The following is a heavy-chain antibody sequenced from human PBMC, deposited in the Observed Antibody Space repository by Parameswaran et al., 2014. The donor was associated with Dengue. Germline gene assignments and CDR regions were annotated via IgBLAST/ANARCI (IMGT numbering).Heavy chain of an antibody. V-gene: IGHV3-33*01. D-gene: IGHD2-15*01. Sequence: WIRQPPGKGLEWVAVMSFDGNNKYYAESVKGRITISRDTSKSTVYLQMSSLGAEDTGVYYCARDKRGLYCSGTSCYFLEHWGRGTLVTVSS. CDR2: MSFDGNNK. J-gene: IGHJ1*01. CDR3: ARDKRGLYCSGTSCYFLEH.